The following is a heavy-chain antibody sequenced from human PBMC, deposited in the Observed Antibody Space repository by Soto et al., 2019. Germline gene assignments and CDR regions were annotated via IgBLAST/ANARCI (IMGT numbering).Heavy chain of an antibody. CDR1: GYTFTGYY. CDR2: INPNSGGT. CDR3: ARAGRIVVVVASPAPAS. D-gene: IGHD2-15*01. J-gene: IGHJ5*02. Sequence: QVQLVQSGAEVKKPGASVKVSCKASGYTFTGYYMHWVRQAPGQGLEWMGWINPNSGGTNYAQKFKGRVTMTRDTSISTAYMELSRLRSDDTAVYYCARAGRIVVVVASPAPASWGQGTLVTVSS. V-gene: IGHV1-2*02.